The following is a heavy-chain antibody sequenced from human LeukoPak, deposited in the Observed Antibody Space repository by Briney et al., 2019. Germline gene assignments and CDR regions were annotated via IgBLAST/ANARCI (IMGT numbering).Heavy chain of an antibody. V-gene: IGHV1-18*01. CDR1: GCTFTSYG. CDR2: ISAYNGNT. J-gene: IGHJ4*02. CDR3: AREPYGDYLDY. Sequence: GATVKVSCKASGCTFTSYGISWVRQAPGQGLEWMGWISAYNGNTNYAQKLQGRVTMTTDTSTSTAYMELRSLRSDDTAVYYCAREPYGDYLDYWGQGTLVTVSS. D-gene: IGHD4-17*01.